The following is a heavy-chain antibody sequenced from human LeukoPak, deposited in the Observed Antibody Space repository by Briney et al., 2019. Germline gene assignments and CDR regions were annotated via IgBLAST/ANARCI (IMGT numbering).Heavy chain of an antibody. CDR1: GGSFSGYY. V-gene: IGHV4-34*01. D-gene: IGHD3-16*02. J-gene: IGHJ4*02. CDR3: ARHYDYVWGSYPAYFDY. CDR2: INHSGST. Sequence: SETLSLTCAVYGGSFSGYYWSWIRQPPGKGLEWVGEINHSGSTNYNPSLKSRVTISVDTSKNQFSLKPSSVTAADTAVYYCARHYDYVWGSYPAYFDYWGQGTLVTVSS.